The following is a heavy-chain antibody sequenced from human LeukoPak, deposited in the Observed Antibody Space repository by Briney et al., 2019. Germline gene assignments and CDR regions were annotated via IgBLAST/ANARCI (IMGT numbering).Heavy chain of an antibody. CDR3: ARFKGSAPPYYFDY. J-gene: IGHJ4*02. CDR2: IYYSGSF. V-gene: IGHV4-59*08. Sequence: SETLSLTCTVSGGSISNFHWGWIRQPPVKGLEWIGYIYYSGSFNNNPSLKSRVTISVDTSKNQFSLKLSSVTAADTAVYYCARFKGSAPPYYFDYWGQGTVVTVSP. CDR1: GGSISNFH.